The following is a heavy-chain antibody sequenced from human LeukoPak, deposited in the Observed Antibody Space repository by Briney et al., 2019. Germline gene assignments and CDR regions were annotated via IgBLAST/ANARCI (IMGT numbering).Heavy chain of an antibody. Sequence: GGSLRLSCAASGFTFSSYAMSWVRQAPGKGLEWVSAISGSGGSTYYADSVKGRFSISRDNSKNTLYLQMNSLRAEDTAVYYCAKNPTNPLRYFDWFYYFDYWGQGTLVTVSS. V-gene: IGHV3-23*01. J-gene: IGHJ4*02. CDR2: ISGSGGST. CDR1: GFTFSSYA. D-gene: IGHD3-9*01. CDR3: AKNPTNPLRYFDWFYYFDY.